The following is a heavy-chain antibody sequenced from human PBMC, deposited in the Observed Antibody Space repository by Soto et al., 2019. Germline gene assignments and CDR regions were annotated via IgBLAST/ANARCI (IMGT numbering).Heavy chain of an antibody. V-gene: IGHV4-31*03. CDR1: GGSISSGGYY. D-gene: IGHD1-26*01. CDR3: ARSTTGSRRDFDY. Sequence: SETLSLTCTVSGGSISSGGYYWSWIRQHPGKGLEWIGYIYYSGSTYYNPSLKSRVTISVDTSKNQFSLKLSSVTAADTAVYYCARSTTGSRRDFDYWGQGTLVTVSS. CDR2: IYYSGST. J-gene: IGHJ4*02.